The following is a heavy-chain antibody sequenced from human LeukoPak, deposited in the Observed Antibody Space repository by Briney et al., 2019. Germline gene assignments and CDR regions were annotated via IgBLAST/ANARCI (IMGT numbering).Heavy chain of an antibody. CDR3: ARDWGTYGSGSYRGDNWFDP. V-gene: IGHV4-61*02. CDR2: IYTSGST. D-gene: IGHD3-10*01. J-gene: IGHJ5*02. Sequence: SETLSLTCTVSGGSISSGSYYWRWIRQPAGKGLEWIGRIYTSGSTNYNPSLKSRVTMSVDTSKNQFSLKLSSVTAADTAVYYCARDWGTYGSGSYRGDNWFDPWGQGTLVTVSS. CDR1: GGSISSGSYY.